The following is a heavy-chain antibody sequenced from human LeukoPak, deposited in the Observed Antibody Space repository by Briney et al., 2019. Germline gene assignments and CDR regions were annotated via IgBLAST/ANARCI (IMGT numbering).Heavy chain of an antibody. Sequence: PSETLSLTCAVYGGSLSGYYWSWIRQPPGKGLEWIGEINHSGSTNYNPSLKSRVTISVDTSKNQFSLKLSSVTAADTAVYYCARGSTTVIYWGQGTLVTVSS. CDR1: GGSLSGYY. V-gene: IGHV4-34*01. J-gene: IGHJ4*02. CDR3: ARGSTTVIY. D-gene: IGHD4-17*01. CDR2: INHSGST.